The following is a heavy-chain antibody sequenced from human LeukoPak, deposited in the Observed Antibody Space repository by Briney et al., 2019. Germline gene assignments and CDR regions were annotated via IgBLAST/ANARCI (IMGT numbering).Heavy chain of an antibody. CDR3: ARDVQSGYSYAPIDY. V-gene: IGHV1-18*01. D-gene: IGHD5-18*01. CDR2: ISAYNGNT. J-gene: IGHJ4*02. CDR1: GYTFTSYG. Sequence: GASVKVSCKASGYTFTSYGISWVRQAPGQGLEWMGWISAYNGNTNYAQKLQGRVTMTTDTSTSTAYMGLRSLRSDDTAVYYCARDVQSGYSYAPIDYWGQGTLVTVSS.